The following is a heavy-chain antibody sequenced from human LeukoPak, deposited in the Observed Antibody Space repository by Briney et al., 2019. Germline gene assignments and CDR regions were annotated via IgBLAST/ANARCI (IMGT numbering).Heavy chain of an antibody. Sequence: SETLSLTCTVSGGSISSDTYYWGWIRQPPGKGLEWIGSGSTYYNPSLKSRVTISVDTSKNLFSLKLTSVTAAGTAVYYCASALFPWAEYFQHWGQGTLVTVSS. D-gene: IGHD2-21*01. CDR1: GGSISSDTYY. J-gene: IGHJ1*01. CDR2: GST. V-gene: IGHV4-39*07. CDR3: ASALFPWAEYFQH.